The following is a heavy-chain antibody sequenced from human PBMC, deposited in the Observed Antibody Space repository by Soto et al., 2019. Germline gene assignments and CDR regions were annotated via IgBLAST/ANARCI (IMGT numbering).Heavy chain of an antibody. CDR1: GGSISSYY. Sequence: TLSLTCTVSGGSISSYYWTWIRQPPGKGLEWIGFIYNSGSTHYNPSLRSRVTISVDTSKNQFSLKLRSVTAADTAVYYCASMGYHYGSGSYPLDYWGQGTLVTVSS. D-gene: IGHD3-10*01. J-gene: IGHJ4*02. V-gene: IGHV4-59*08. CDR3: ASMGYHYGSGSYPLDY. CDR2: IYNSGST.